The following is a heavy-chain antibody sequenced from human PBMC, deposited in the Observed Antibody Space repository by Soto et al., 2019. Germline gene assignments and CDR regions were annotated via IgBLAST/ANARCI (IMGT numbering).Heavy chain of an antibody. CDR2: IIPIFKTA. V-gene: IGHV1-69*06. Sequence: QQQLVQSGAEVKKPGSSVKVSCKASGGTFGNYAISWVRQAPGQGLEWMGKIIPIFKTANYAPKFQGRITITADRSPRTDIAYMELSSLRSEDTALYCCARVSIPGIYGEDVWGQGTTVTVSS. D-gene: IGHD2-2*01. CDR3: ARVSIPGIYGEDV. CDR1: GGTFGNYA. J-gene: IGHJ6*02.